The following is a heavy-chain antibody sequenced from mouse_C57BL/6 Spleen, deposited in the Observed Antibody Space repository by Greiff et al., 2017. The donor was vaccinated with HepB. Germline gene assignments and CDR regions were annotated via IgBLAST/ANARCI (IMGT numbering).Heavy chain of an antibody. Sequence: VKLQQSGPELVKPGASVKLSCKASGYTFTSYDINWVKQRPGQGLEWIGWIYPRDGSTKYNEKFKGKATLTVDTSSSTAYMELHSLTSEDSAVYFCAREGNYYGSSYWYFDVWGTGTTVTVSS. CDR2: IYPRDGST. CDR1: GYTFTSYD. V-gene: IGHV1-85*01. J-gene: IGHJ1*03. CDR3: AREGNYYGSSYWYFDV. D-gene: IGHD1-1*01.